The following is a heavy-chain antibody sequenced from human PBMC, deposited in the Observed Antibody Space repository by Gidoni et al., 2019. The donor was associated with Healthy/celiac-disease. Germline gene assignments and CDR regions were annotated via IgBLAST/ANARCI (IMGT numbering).Heavy chain of an antibody. J-gene: IGHJ4*02. CDR2: SYSGGST. CDR1: GFTVSSNY. CDR3: ARSPSYDYGDYPRGFLDY. D-gene: IGHD4-17*01. V-gene: IGHV3-66*01. Sequence: EVQLVESGGGLVQPGGSLRLSCAASGFTVSSNYMSWVRQAPGKGLEWVSVSYSGGSTYYADSVKGRFTISRDNSKNTLYLQMNSLRAEDTAVYYCARSPSYDYGDYPRGFLDYWGQGTLVTVSS.